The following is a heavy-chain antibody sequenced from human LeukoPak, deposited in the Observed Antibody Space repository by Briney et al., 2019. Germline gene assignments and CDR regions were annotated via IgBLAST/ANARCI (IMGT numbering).Heavy chain of an antibody. CDR3: ARDKARSYYDSIGYYPPLDAFDI. CDR2: INPSGGST. V-gene: IGHV1-46*01. D-gene: IGHD3-22*01. J-gene: IGHJ3*02. Sequence: ASVKVSCKASGYTFTSYYMHWVRQAPGQGLEWMGIINPSGGSTSYAQKFQGRVTMTRDTSISTAYMELSRLRSDDTAVYYCARDKARSYYDSIGYYPPLDAFDIWGQGTMVTVSS. CDR1: GYTFTSYY.